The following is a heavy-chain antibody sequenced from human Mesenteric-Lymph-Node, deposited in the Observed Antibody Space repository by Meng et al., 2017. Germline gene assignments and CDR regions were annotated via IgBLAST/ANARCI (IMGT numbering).Heavy chain of an antibody. CDR2: IYSSGST. J-gene: IGHJ4*02. Sequence: SETLSLTCTVSGGSISTGNYYWNWIRQPAGKGLEWIGRIYSSGSTNYNPSLKSRVTISIDTSKNQFSLRLNSLTPADTAVYYCARAFRDSSGYDGGYFDYWGQGTLVTVSS. V-gene: IGHV4-61*02. CDR1: GGSISTGNYY. CDR3: ARAFRDSSGYDGGYFDY. D-gene: IGHD5-12*01.